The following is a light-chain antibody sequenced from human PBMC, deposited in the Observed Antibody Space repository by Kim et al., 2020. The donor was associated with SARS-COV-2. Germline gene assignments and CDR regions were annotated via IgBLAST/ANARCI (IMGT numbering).Light chain of an antibody. J-gene: IGKJ3*01. V-gene: IGKV1-33*01. CDR2: DAS. CDR3: QHSDNFPFT. CDR1: QDISNY. Sequence: DIQMTQSPSSLSASVGDRVTITCQASQDISNYLNWYQHKPGKAPKLLIYDASELETGVPSRFSGSGSGTDFTFTISSLEPEDIATYYCQHSDNFPFTFGPGTKVDIK.